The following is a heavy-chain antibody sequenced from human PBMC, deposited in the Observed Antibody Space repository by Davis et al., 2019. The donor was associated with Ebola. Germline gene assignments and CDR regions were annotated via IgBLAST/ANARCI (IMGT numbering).Heavy chain of an antibody. D-gene: IGHD3-16*02. CDR1: GYSFTTYW. J-gene: IGHJ6*02. CDR2: IYPGDSDT. CDR3: ARGQNMITFGGVIDYYYYYGMDV. V-gene: IGHV5-51*01. Sequence: KVSCKGSGYSFTTYWIAWVRQTPAKGLEWMGIIYPGDSDTRYSPSFEGQVTISVDRSISTAYLQWSSLKASDTAMYYCARGQNMITFGGVIDYYYYYGMDVWGQGTRVTVSS.